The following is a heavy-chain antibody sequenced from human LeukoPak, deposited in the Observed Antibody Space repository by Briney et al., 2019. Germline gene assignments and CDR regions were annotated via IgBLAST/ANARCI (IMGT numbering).Heavy chain of an antibody. CDR2: IYTSGST. V-gene: IGHV4-4*07. D-gene: IGHD1-26*01. J-gene: IGHJ4*02. Sequence: SETLSLTCTVSGGSISSYYWSWIRQPAGKGLEWIGRIYTSGSTNYNASLKSRVSISVDTSKNQFSLKLSSVTAADTAVFYCARENSGSYREFDYWGQGTLVTVSS. CDR3: ARENSGSYREFDY. CDR1: GGSISSYY.